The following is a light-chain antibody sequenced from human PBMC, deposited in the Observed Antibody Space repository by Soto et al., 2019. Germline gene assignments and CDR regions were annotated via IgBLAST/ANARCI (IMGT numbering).Light chain of an antibody. Sequence: DIQMTQSPSSLSTSVGDRVTITCRTSQSVSTYLNWYQQRPGKAPKLLIYGASSLQSGVPSRFSGSGSGTHFTLTISSLQPEDFATYYCQEGSTLLTFGGGTKMDIK. CDR2: GAS. V-gene: IGKV1-39*01. CDR1: QSVSTY. J-gene: IGKJ4*01. CDR3: QEGSTLLT.